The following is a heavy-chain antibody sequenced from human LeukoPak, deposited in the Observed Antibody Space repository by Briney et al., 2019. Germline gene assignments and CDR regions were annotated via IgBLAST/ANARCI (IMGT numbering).Heavy chain of an antibody. V-gene: IGHV3-7*01. CDR2: INQDGSEK. J-gene: IGHJ4*02. CDR1: GFTYSTYW. CDR3: ARNAPFDY. Sequence: GGSLRLSCAASGFTYSTYWMSWVRQAPGKGLEWVANINQDGSEKYYVDSVRDRFTISRDNVKNSLYLQMNSLRGEDTAVYYCARNAPFDYWGQGTLVTVSS.